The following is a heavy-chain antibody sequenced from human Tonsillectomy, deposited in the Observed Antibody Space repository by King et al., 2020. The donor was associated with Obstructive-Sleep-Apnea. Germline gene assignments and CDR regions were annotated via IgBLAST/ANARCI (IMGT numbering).Heavy chain of an antibody. V-gene: IGHV1-2*02. CDR3: AREAAAERHRRSNYFDY. J-gene: IGHJ4*02. D-gene: IGHD6-13*01. Sequence: HVQLVESGAEVKKPGASVKVSCKASGYTFTGYYMHWVRQAPGQGLEWMGWVNPNSGGTDYAQKFQGRVTMTTDTSISTVSRELSRLGADDTAGDSCAREAAAERHRRSNYFDYWGQGTLVTVSS. CDR1: GYTFTGYY. CDR2: VNPNSGGT.